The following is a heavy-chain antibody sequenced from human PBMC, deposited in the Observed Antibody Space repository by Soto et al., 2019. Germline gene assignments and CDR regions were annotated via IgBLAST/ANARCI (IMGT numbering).Heavy chain of an antibody. CDR1: GGSGSRGTYY. Sequence: SETRSLTRTVSGGSGSRGTYYWYKIRQPPGKGLEWIGYIYHSGSTYYNPSLKSRVTISVDRSKNQFSLKLSSVTAADTAVYYCARVTMVRGVINRLFDPWGQGTLVTVSS. V-gene: IGHV4-30-2*01. CDR2: IYHSGST. D-gene: IGHD3-10*01. CDR3: ARVTMVRGVINRLFDP. J-gene: IGHJ5*02.